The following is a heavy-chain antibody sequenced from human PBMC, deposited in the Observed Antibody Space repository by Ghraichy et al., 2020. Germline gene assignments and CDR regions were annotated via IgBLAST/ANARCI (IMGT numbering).Heavy chain of an antibody. D-gene: IGHD2-15*01. CDR2: IYYSGST. Sequence: SETLSLTCTVSGGSISSYYWSWIRQPPGKGLEWIGYIYYSGSTNYNPSLKSRVTISVDTSKNQFSLKLSSVTAADTAVYYCARAPIYCSGGSCRYSFDYWGQGTLVTVSS. V-gene: IGHV4-59*01. CDR3: ARAPIYCSGGSCRYSFDY. J-gene: IGHJ4*02. CDR1: GGSISSYY.